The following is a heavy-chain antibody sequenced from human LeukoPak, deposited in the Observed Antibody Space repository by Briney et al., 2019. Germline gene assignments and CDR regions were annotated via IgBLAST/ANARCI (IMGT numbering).Heavy chain of an antibody. D-gene: IGHD3-10*01. CDR2: ISSSSSYI. CDR3: ARGLWFGELAD. V-gene: IGHV3-21*01. J-gene: IGHJ4*02. Sequence: GGSLRLSCAASGFTFSSYSMHWVRQAPGKGLEWVSSISSSSSYIYYADSVKGRFTISRDNAKNSLYLQMNSLRAEDTAVYYCARGLWFGELADWGQGTLVTVSS. CDR1: GFTFSSYS.